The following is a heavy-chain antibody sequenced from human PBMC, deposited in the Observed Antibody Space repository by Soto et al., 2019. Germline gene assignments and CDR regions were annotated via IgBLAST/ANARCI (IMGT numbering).Heavy chain of an antibody. V-gene: IGHV1-46*03. D-gene: IGHD6-13*01. CDR1: GYTFTNYY. CDR2: INPSGGST. J-gene: IGHJ4*02. CDR3: ARATYSSSWYGLFDY. Sequence: ASVKVSCKASGYTFTNYYMHWVRQAPGQGLEWMGIINPSGGSTSYAQKFQGRVTMTRDTSTSTVYMELSSLRSEDTAVYYCARATYSSSWYGLFDYWAQGTLVTVSS.